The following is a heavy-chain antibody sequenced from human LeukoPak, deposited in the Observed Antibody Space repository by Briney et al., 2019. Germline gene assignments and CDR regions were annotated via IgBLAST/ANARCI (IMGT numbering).Heavy chain of an antibody. J-gene: IGHJ4*02. V-gene: IGHV4-39*07. CDR2: IYYSGST. CDR3: ARVRKGGTYYFDY. CDR1: GGSISSSSYY. D-gene: IGHD3-16*01. Sequence: SETLSLTCTVSGGSISSSSYYWGWIRQPPGKGLEWIGSIYYSGSTYYNPSLKSRVTISVDTSKNQFSLKLSSVTAADTAVYYCARVRKGGTYYFDYWGPGTLVTVSS.